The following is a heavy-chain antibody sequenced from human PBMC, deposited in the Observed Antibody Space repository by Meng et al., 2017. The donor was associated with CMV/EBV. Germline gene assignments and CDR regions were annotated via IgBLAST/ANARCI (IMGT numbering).Heavy chain of an antibody. Sequence: ASVKVSCKASGYTFTSYGISWVRQAPGQGLEWMGWISAYNGNTNYAQKLQGRVTMTTDTSTSTAYMELRSLGSDDTAVYYCARDLAAAATGYFQHWGQGTLVTVSS. V-gene: IGHV1-18*01. D-gene: IGHD6-13*01. CDR3: ARDLAAAATGYFQH. CDR1: GYTFTSYG. J-gene: IGHJ1*01. CDR2: ISAYNGNT.